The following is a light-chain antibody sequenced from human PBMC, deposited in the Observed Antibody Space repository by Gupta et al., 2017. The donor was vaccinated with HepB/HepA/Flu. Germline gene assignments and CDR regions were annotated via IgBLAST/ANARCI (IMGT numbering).Light chain of an antibody. CDR1: QSGLYSSKNKNY. CDR3: QQDDSTPMT. V-gene: IGKV4-1*01. CDR2: WAS. Sequence: DIVMTQSPDSLAVSLGERATINCKSSQSGLYSSKNKNYLAWYQQKPGQPPKLLIYWASTRESGVPDRFSGSGSGTXFTLTIXSLQAEDVAVYYCQQDDSTPMTFGXGTKVDIK. J-gene: IGKJ3*01.